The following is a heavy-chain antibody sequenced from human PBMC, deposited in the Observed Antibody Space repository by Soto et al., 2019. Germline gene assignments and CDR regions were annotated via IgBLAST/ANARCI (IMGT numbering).Heavy chain of an antibody. D-gene: IGHD6-13*01. CDR3: AGEPLGSSSWYSGENY. J-gene: IGHJ4*02. Sequence: SETLSLTCTVSGGSISSYYWSWIRRPPGKGLEWIGYIYYSGSTNYNPSLKSRVTISVDTSKNQFSLKLSSVTAADTAVYYCAGEPLGSSSWYSGENYSGQGTLVTVSS. CDR2: IYYSGST. CDR1: GGSISSYY. V-gene: IGHV4-59*01.